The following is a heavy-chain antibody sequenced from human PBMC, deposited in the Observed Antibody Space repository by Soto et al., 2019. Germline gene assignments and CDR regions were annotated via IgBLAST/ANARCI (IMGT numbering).Heavy chain of an antibody. CDR3: ARGQYYSSGSAATSYFYFGIDV. Sequence: QLQLEQSGPEVKKPGSSVKVSCKASGRSFSSDGVSWVRQAPGQGLEWMGGIIPVFGNTKYVQRFQGRLTSTADKSTSTVYIEMSSLSSEDTAVYFCARGQYYSSGSAATSYFYFGIDVWGQGTTVIVSS. V-gene: IGHV1-69*06. J-gene: IGHJ6*02. CDR2: IIPVFGNT. D-gene: IGHD3-10*01. CDR1: GRSFSSDG.